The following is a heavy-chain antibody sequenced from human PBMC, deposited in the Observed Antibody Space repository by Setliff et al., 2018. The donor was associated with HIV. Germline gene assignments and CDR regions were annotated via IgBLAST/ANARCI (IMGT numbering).Heavy chain of an antibody. V-gene: IGHV4-39*01. CDR1: GGSISSSSYY. CDR2: IYYSGST. D-gene: IGHD5-12*01. CDR3: ASYRKAERWLQLGGNFDY. J-gene: IGHJ4*02. Sequence: NPSETLSPTCTVSGGSISSSSYYWGWIRQPPGKGLEWTGSIYYSGSTYYNPSLKSRVTISVDTSKNQFSLKLSSVTAADTAVYYCASYRKAERWLQLGGNFDYWGQGTLVTVSS.